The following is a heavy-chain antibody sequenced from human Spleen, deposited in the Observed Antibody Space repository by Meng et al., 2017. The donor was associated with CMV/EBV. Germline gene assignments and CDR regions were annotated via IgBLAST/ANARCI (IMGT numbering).Heavy chain of an antibody. CDR1: GYTFTGYY. D-gene: IGHD6-19*01. CDR3: ARAAGAVAFDT. J-gene: IGHJ5*02. V-gene: IGHV1-2*02. Sequence: SVNVSCKASGYTFTGYYMHWVRQAPGQGLEWMGWINPNSGGTNYAQKFQGRVTMTRDTSISTAHMELSRLRSDDTAVYYCARAAGAVAFDTWGQGTLVTVSS. CDR2: INPNSGGT.